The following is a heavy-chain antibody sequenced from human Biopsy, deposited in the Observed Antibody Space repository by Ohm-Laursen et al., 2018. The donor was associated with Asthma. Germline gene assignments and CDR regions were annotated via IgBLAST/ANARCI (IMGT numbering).Heavy chain of an antibody. CDR1: GFTFSIYD. CDR3: ARTHERWTSMQDDALDI. D-gene: IGHD2/OR15-2a*01. Sequence: SLRLSCTASGFTFSIYDIHWVRQAPGKGLEWVAVISYDGGDKFYGDSVKGRFTLSRDNSRNTLYLQMNSLRVEDTAIYYCARTHERWTSMQDDALDIWGQGTMVIVSS. CDR2: ISYDGGDK. J-gene: IGHJ3*02. V-gene: IGHV3-30*03.